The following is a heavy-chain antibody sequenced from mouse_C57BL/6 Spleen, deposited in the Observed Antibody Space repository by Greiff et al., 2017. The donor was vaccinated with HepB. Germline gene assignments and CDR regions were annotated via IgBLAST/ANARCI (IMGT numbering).Heavy chain of an antibody. V-gene: IGHV2-2*01. CDR2: IWSGGST. Sequence: QVQLQQSGPGLVQPSQSLSITCTVSGFSLTSYGVHWVRQSPGKGLEWLGVIWSGGSTDYNAAFISRLSISKDNSTSQVFFKMNSLQADDTAIYYCARYYYYAMDYWGQGTSVTVSS. CDR3: ARYYYYAMDY. J-gene: IGHJ4*01. D-gene: IGHD1-1*01. CDR1: GFSLTSYG.